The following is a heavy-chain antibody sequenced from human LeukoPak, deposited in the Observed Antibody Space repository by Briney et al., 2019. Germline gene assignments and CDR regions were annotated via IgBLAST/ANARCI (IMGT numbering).Heavy chain of an antibody. J-gene: IGHJ4*02. CDR3: AREVVRGVFDY. D-gene: IGHD3-10*01. Sequence: GGSLRLSCAASGFTFSSYAMHWARQAPGKGLEWVTFIRNDGSNKYYADSVKGRFTISRDNSKNSLYLQMNSLRAEDTAVYYCAREVVRGVFDYWGQGTLVTVSS. V-gene: IGHV3-30*02. CDR1: GFTFSSYA. CDR2: IRNDGSNK.